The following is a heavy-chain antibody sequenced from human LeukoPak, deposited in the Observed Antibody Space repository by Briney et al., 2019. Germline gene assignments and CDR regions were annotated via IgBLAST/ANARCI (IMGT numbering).Heavy chain of an antibody. CDR1: GFTFSSSW. CDR2: IKEDGSDK. D-gene: IGHD2-8*01. J-gene: IGHJ4*02. CDR3: ARRTNHLAFDY. V-gene: IGHV3-7*01. Sequence: GGSLRLSCAASGFTFSSSWMSWVRLAPGKGLEWMANIKEDGSDKFYVDSVKGRFTISRDNARNSLFLQMNDLRVGDTAVYYCARRTNHLAFDYWGLGTLVTVST.